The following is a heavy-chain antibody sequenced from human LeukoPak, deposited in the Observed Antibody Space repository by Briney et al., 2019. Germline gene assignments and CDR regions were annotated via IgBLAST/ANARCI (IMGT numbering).Heavy chain of an antibody. Sequence: SETLSLTCTVSGGSISSGYYWGWIRQPPGKGLEWIGSIYHSGSTYYNPSLKSRVTISVDTSKNQFSLKLSSVTAADTAVYYCARDLSPYYDFWSGYYHYYYYYYMDVWGKGTTVTVSS. J-gene: IGHJ6*03. CDR3: ARDLSPYYDFWSGYYHYYYYYYMDV. CDR1: GGSISSGYY. D-gene: IGHD3-3*01. CDR2: IYHSGST. V-gene: IGHV4-38-2*02.